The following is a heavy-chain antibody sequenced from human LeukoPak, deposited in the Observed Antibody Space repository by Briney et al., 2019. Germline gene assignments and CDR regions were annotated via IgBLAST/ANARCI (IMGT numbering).Heavy chain of an antibody. J-gene: IGHJ3*02. CDR3: ARTDNYQWPYAFDI. V-gene: IGHV4-34*01. CDR1: GGSFSGYY. Sequence: SETLSLTCAVYGGSFSGYYWSWNRQPPGKGLEWIGEINHSGSTNYNPSLKSRVTISVDTSKNQFSLKLSSVTAADTAVYYCARTDNYQWPYAFDIWGQGTMVTVSS. CDR2: INHSGST. D-gene: IGHD6-19*01.